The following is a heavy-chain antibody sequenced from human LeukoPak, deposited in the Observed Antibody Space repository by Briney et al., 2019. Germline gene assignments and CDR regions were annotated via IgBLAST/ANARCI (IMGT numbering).Heavy chain of an antibody. CDR2: TNSDGSST. V-gene: IGHV3-74*01. D-gene: IGHD1-1*01. CDR1: GFTFSSYW. CDR3: ARDNRYPTRWYYYYMDV. Sequence: GGSLRLSCAASGFTFSSYWMHWVRQAPGKGLVWVSRTNSDGSSTNYADSVKGRFTISRGNAENTLYLQMNSLRAEDTAVYYCARDNRYPTRWYYYYMDVWGQGTTVTVSS. J-gene: IGHJ6*03.